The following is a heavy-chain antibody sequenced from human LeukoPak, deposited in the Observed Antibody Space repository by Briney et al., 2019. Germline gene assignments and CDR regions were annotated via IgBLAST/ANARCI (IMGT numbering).Heavy chain of an antibody. V-gene: IGHV4-34*01. CDR2: INHSGST. J-gene: IGHJ4*02. D-gene: IGHD3-10*01. CDR3: ARSRYYYGSGSYYGY. CDR1: GGSFSGYY. Sequence: PSETLSLTCAVYGGSFSGYYWSWIRQPPGKGLEWIGEINHSGSTNYNPSLKGRVTISVDTSKNQFSLKLSSVTAADTAVYYCARSRYYYGSGSYYGYWGQGTLVTVSS.